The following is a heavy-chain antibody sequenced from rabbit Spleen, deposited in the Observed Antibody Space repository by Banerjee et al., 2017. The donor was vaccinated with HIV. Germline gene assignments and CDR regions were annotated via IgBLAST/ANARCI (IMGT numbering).Heavy chain of an antibody. CDR3: ARDLDGVIGWNFGR. D-gene: IGHD1-1*01. V-gene: IGHV1S45*01. J-gene: IGHJ4*01. CDR2: IFTGDGDT. Sequence: EQLEESGGDLVQPEGSLTLTCTASGFTLSSGWICWVCQAPGKGLEWIACIFTGDGDTYYANWAKGRFTFSKTSSTTVTLQMTSLTGADTATYFCARDLDGVIGWNFGRWGPGTLVTVS. CDR1: GFTLSSGW.